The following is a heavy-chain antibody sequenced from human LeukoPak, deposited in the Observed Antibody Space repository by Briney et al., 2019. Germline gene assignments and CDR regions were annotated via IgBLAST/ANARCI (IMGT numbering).Heavy chain of an antibody. V-gene: IGHV1-3*01. CDR3: ARDEGLYYYGSGSPTPMYYFDY. J-gene: IGHJ4*02. Sequence: ASVKVSCKASGGTFSSYAFSWVRQAPGQGLEWMGWINAGNGNTKYSQKFQGRVTITRDTSASTAYMELSSLRSEDTAVYYCARDEGLYYYGSGSPTPMYYFDYWGQGTLVTVSS. CDR1: GGTFSSYA. D-gene: IGHD3-10*01. CDR2: INAGNGNT.